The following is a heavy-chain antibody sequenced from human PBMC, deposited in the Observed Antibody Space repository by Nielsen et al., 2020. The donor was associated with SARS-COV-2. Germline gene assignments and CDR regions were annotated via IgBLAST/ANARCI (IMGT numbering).Heavy chain of an antibody. CDR1: GDTLAQLS. CDR3: ATDSPIGVVIYALAH. J-gene: IGHJ4*02. D-gene: IGHD3-3*01. V-gene: IGHV1-24*01. Sequence: ASVKVSCKVPGDTLAQLSMHWVRQAPGKGLEWMGEFDPQDGETTYAQNFQGRVTMTEDTSIDTAYLDLNGLTSDDTAIYFCATDSPIGVVIYALAHWGQGTPVTVSS. CDR2: FDPQDGET.